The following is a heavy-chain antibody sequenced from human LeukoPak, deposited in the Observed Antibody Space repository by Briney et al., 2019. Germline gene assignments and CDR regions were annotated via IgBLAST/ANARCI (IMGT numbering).Heavy chain of an antibody. V-gene: IGHV3-15*01. CDR2: IKSKTDGGTT. CDR3: TTGSYYDILTGYYSFDY. D-gene: IGHD3-9*01. J-gene: IGHJ4*02. CDR1: GFTFSNAC. Sequence: GGSLRLSCAASGFTFSNACMSWVRQAPGKGLEWVGRIKSKTDGGTTDYAAPVKGRFTISRDDSKNTLYLQMNSLKTEDTAVYYCTTGSYYDILTGYYSFDYWGQGTLVTVSS.